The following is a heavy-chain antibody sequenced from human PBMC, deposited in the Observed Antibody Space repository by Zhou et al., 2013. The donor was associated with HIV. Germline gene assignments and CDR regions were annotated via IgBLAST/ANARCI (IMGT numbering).Heavy chain of an antibody. Sequence: QVQLQESGPGLVKPSETLSLTCTVSGGSISSHYWSWIRQPPGKGLEWIGYIYYSGSTNYNPSLKSRVTISVDTSKNQFSLKLSSVTAADTAVYYCARGSVYFDYWGQGTLVTVSS. V-gene: IGHV4-59*11. J-gene: IGHJ4*02. CDR1: GGSISSHY. CDR2: IYYSGST. CDR3: ARGSVYFDY. D-gene: IGHD1-26*01.